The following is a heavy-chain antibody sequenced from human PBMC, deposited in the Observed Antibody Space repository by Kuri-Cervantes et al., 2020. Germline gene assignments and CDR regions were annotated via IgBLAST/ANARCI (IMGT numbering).Heavy chain of an antibody. CDR2: IRYDGSSK. CDR3: ARETNTASYIVYYYYYMDV. Sequence: GESLKISCAASGFTFSSYGMHWVRQAPGKGLEWVAFIRYDGSSKYYADSVKGRFTISRDNSKNTLYLQMNSLRAEDTAVYYCARETNTASYIVYYYYYMDVWGKGTTVTVSS. J-gene: IGHJ6*03. D-gene: IGHD2-21*02. V-gene: IGHV3-30*02. CDR1: GFTFSSYG.